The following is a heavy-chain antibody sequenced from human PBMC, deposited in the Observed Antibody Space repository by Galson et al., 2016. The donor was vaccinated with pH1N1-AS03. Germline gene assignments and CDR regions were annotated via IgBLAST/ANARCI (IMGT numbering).Heavy chain of an antibody. V-gene: IGHV4-38-2*01. CDR2: MYHSGTT. CDR3: AKSLYLSGSFHSYFDL. J-gene: IGHJ2*01. Sequence: ETLSLTCDVSGFSISSGYYWGWIRQPPGKGLEWIGSMYHSGTTFHNSSLKSRVTMSVDTSKNQFSLKLTSVTAADTAVYYCAKSLYLSGSFHSYFDLWGRGTLVIVSS. D-gene: IGHD3-10*01. CDR1: GFSISSGYY.